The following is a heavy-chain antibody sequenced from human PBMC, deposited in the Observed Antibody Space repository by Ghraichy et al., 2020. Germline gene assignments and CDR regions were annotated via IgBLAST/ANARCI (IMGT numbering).Heavy chain of an antibody. J-gene: IGHJ4*02. D-gene: IGHD3-22*01. V-gene: IGHV1-2*04. CDR3: ARRFEYYDSSGYDY. CDR1: GYTFTGYY. CDR2: INPNSGGT. Sequence: ASVKVSCKASGYTFTGYYMHWVRQAPGQGLEWMGWINPNSGGTNYAQKFQGWVTMTRDTSISTAYMELSRLRSDDTAVYYCARRFEYYDSSGYDYWGQGTLVTVSS.